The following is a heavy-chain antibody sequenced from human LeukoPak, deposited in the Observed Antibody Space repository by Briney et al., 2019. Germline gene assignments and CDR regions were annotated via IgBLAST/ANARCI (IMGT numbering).Heavy chain of an antibody. Sequence: ASVKVSCKASGGTFSSYAISWVRQAPGQGLEWMGGIIPIFGTANYAQKLQGRVTMTTDTSTSTAYMELRSLRSDDTAVYYCARNILTGLCPDYWGQGTLVTVSS. D-gene: IGHD3-9*01. CDR1: GGTFSSYA. J-gene: IGHJ4*02. CDR2: IIPIFGTA. V-gene: IGHV1-69*05. CDR3: ARNILTGLCPDY.